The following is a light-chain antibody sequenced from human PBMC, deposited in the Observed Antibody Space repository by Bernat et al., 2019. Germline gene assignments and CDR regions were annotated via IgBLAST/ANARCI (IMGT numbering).Light chain of an antibody. V-gene: IGKV3-11*01. CDR3: QQRSNPTWT. CDR2: DAS. Sequence: EIVLTQSPATLSLSPGERATLSCRASQSVSSYLAWYQQKPGQAPRLLIYDASNRATGIPARFSGSGSGTDFTLTISSLAPEAFAVYYCQQRSNPTWTFGQWTMVEIK. J-gene: IGKJ1*01. CDR1: QSVSSY.